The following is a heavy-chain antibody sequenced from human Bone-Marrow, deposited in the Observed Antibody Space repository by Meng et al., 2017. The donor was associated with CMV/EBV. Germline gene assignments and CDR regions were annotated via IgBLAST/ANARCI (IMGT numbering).Heavy chain of an antibody. CDR2: LYYNGDT. CDR3: AQRIYIDSYYFDS. J-gene: IGHJ4*02. V-gene: IGHV4-39*07. Sequence: PRLKGSGPGLVKPSETLSLTCTVSGCPISSNYYWGWIRQSPGKGLEWIGSLYYNGDTYYNPSLKSRVTLSVDTSKNQFSLKLNSVIAADTAVYYCAQRIYIDSYYFDSWGQGTLVTVSS. CDR1: GCPISSNYY. D-gene: IGHD2/OR15-2a*01.